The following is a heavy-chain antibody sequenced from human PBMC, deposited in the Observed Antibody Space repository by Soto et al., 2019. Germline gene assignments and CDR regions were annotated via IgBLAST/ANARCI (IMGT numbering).Heavy chain of an antibody. J-gene: IGHJ4*02. CDR3: ARDGIEYSGYDLDY. CDR1: GFTFSSYA. D-gene: IGHD5-12*01. CDR2: IWYDGSNK. V-gene: IGHV3-33*01. Sequence: GXSLRLSCAASGFTFSSYALHWFRQAPVKGLEWVAVIWYDGSNKNYADSVKGRFTISRDNSKNTLYLQMNSLRVEDTAVYYCARDGIEYSGYDLDYWGQGTLVTVSS.